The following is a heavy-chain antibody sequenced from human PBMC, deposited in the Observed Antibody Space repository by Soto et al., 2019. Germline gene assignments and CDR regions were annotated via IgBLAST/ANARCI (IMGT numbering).Heavy chain of an antibody. CDR1: GYTLTELS. D-gene: IGHD6-6*01. CDR2: FDPEDGET. CDR3: ATSIAARLFGRYYGMDV. V-gene: IGHV1-24*01. Sequence: ASVKVSCKVSGYTLTELSMHWVRQAPGKGLEWMGGFDPEDGETIYAQKFQGRVTTTEDTSTDTAYMELSSLRSEDTAVYYCATSIAARLFGRYYGMDVWGQGTTVTVSS. J-gene: IGHJ6*02.